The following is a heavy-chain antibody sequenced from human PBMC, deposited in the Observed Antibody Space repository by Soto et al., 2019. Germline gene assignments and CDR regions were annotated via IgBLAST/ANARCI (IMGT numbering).Heavy chain of an antibody. CDR2: INPNSGNI. CDR3: ARGSASGSYSLLDY. V-gene: IGHV1-8*01. D-gene: IGHD3-10*01. CDR1: GNTFTSYD. J-gene: IGHJ4*02. Sequence: ASVKVSCKASGNTFTSYDINWVRQATGHGLEWMGWINPNSGNIGYAQKFQGRVTMTRDTAIRTAYMEVSRLRSDDTVVYYCARGSASGSYSLLDYWGQGTLVTVSS.